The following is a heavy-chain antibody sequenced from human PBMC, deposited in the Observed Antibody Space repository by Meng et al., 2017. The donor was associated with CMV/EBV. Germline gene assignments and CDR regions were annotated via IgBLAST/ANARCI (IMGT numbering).Heavy chain of an antibody. CDR1: GYTFTSYG. D-gene: IGHD6-6*01. J-gene: IGHJ6*02. Sequence: ASVKVSCKASGYTFTSYGIGWVRQAPGQGLEWMGWISAYNGNTNYAQKLQGRVTMTTDTSTSTAYMELRSLRSDDTAVYYCARDSLGSSSHYYYYGMDVWGQGTTVTVSS. CDR2: ISAYNGNT. CDR3: ARDSLGSSSHYYYYGMDV. V-gene: IGHV1-18*01.